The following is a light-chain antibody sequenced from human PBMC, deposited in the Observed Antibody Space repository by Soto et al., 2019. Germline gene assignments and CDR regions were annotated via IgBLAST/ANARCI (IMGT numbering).Light chain of an antibody. V-gene: IGLV2-14*01. CDR1: SSDVGGYNY. J-gene: IGLJ2*01. Sequence: ALTQPASVSGSPGQSITISCTGTSSDVGGYNYVSWYQQHPGKAPKLMIYDVSNRPSGVSNRFSGSKSGNTASLTISGLQAEDEADYYCSSYTGSSTPLVFGGGTKLTVL. CDR3: SSYTGSSTPLV. CDR2: DVS.